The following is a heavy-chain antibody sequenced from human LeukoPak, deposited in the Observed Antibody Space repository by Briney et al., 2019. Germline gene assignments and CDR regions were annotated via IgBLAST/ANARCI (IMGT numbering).Heavy chain of an antibody. V-gene: IGHV3-7*01. CDR1: GFTFSSYW. J-gene: IGHJ4*02. CDR2: IKQDGSEK. D-gene: IGHD3-10*01. CDR3: ARVKLWFGELSHFDY. Sequence: GGSLRLSCAVSGFTFSSYWMSWVRQAPGKELEWVANIKQDGSEKYYVDSVKGRFTISRDNAKNSLYLQMNSLRAEDTAVYYCARVKLWFGELSHFDYWGQGTLVTVSS.